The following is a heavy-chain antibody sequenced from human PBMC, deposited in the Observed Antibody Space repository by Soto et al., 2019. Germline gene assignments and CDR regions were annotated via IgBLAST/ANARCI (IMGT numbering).Heavy chain of an antibody. D-gene: IGHD6-19*01. CDR1: GGSISSGGYY. CDR3: ASLGIAVAGFGGYWFDP. Sequence: SETLSLTCTVSGGSISSGGYYWSWIRQHPGKGLEWIGYIYYSGSTYYNPSLKSRVTISVDTSKNQFSLKLSSVTAADTAVYYCASLGIAVAGFGGYWFDPWGQGTLVTVSS. J-gene: IGHJ5*02. V-gene: IGHV4-31*03. CDR2: IYYSGST.